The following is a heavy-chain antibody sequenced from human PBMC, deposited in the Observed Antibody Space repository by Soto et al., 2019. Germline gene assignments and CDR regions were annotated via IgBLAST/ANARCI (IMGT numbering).Heavy chain of an antibody. CDR3: ARDGPHPRDFDWLLVRDDYSYGMDV. Sequence: QVQLVQSGAEVKKPGASVKVSCKASGYTFTSYGISWVRQAPGQGLEWMGWISAYNGNTNYAQKLQGRVTMTTDTSTSTAYMELRSRRADDTAVYYWARDGPHPRDFDWLLVRDDYSYGMDVWGQGTTVTVSS. D-gene: IGHD3-9*01. J-gene: IGHJ6*02. CDR1: GYTFTSYG. V-gene: IGHV1-18*01. CDR2: ISAYNGNT.